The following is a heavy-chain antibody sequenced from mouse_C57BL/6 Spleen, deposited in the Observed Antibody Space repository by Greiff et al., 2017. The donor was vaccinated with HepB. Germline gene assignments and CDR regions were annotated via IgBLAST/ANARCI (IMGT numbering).Heavy chain of an antibody. CDR2: IDPNSGGT. J-gene: IGHJ1*03. CDR3: ARHDYDGYFDV. CDR1: GYTFTSYW. Sequence: QVQLKQPGAELVKPGASVKLSCKASGYTFTSYWMHWVKQRPGRGLEWIGRIDPNSGGTKYNEKFKSKATLTVDKPSSTAYMQLSSLTSEDSAVYYCARHDYDGYFDVWGTGTTVTVSS. V-gene: IGHV1-72*01. D-gene: IGHD2-4*01.